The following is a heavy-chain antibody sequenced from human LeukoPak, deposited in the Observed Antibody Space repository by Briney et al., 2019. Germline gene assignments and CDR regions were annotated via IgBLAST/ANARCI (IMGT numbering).Heavy chain of an antibody. CDR3: ARTEMATMYYFDY. CDR2: IKPHSGGT. J-gene: IGHJ4*02. Sequence: ASVKVSCKASGYTFTGYYMHWVRQAPGQGLEWMGWIKPHSGGTNYAQKFQGRVTMTRDMSTSTAYMELSSLRSEDTAVYYCARTEMATMYYFDYWGQGTLVTVSS. V-gene: IGHV1-2*02. D-gene: IGHD5-24*01. CDR1: GYTFTGYY.